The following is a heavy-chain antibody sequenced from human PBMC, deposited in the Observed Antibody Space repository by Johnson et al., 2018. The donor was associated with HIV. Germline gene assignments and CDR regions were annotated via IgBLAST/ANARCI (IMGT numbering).Heavy chain of an antibody. CDR3: ARDRARDAFDV. CDR1: GFTVSSNY. Sequence: EVQLLESGGGLVQPGGSLRLSCAVSGFTVSSNYMSWVRQAPGKGLEWVSVIYSGGNTYYADSVKGRFTISRDKSKKTLYLQMNSLRAEDTAVYYCARDRARDAFDVWGQGTMVTVSS. CDR2: IYSGGNT. V-gene: IGHV3-66*01. J-gene: IGHJ3*01.